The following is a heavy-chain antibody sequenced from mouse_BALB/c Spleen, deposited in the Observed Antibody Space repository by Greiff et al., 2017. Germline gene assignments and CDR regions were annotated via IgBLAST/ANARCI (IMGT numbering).Heavy chain of an antibody. J-gene: IGHJ2*01. CDR3: ATSEPRRYYFDY. CDR2: IWAGGST. CDR1: GFSLTSYG. V-gene: IGHV2-9*02. Sequence: QVQLQQSGPGLVAPSQSLSITCTVSGFSLTSYGVHWVRQPPGKGLEWLGVIWAGGSTNYNSALMSRLSISKDNSKSQVFLKMNSLQTDDTAMYYCATSEPRRYYFDYWGQGTTLTVSS. D-gene: IGHD3-2*02.